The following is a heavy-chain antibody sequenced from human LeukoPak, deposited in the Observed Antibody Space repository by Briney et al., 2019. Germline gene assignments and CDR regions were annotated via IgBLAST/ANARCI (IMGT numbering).Heavy chain of an antibody. J-gene: IGHJ4*02. CDR1: GFTFTNHG. D-gene: IGHD3-9*01. CDR2: IRNVGNNK. V-gene: IGHV3-30*02. CDR3: VRDFEWGFDH. Sequence: GGSLRLSCAASGFTFTNHGMHWVRQAPGKGLEWVAFIRNVGNNKYHADSVKGRFTIPRDNSKSTQYLQMNSLRAEDTALYYCVRDFEWGFDHWGQGTLVTVSS.